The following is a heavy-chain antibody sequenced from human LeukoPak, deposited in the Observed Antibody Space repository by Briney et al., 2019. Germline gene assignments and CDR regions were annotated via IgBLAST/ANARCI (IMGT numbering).Heavy chain of an antibody. CDR3: ARAETGVLWFGELLVWFDP. D-gene: IGHD3-10*01. CDR2: IYYSGST. J-gene: IGHJ5*02. Sequence: SETLSLTCTVSGGSISSSSYYWGWIRQPPGKGLEWIGYIYYSGSTNYNPSLKSRVTISVDTSKNQFSLKLSSVTAADTAVYYCARAETGVLWFGELLVWFDPWGQGTLVTVSS. V-gene: IGHV4-61*05. CDR1: GGSISSSSYY.